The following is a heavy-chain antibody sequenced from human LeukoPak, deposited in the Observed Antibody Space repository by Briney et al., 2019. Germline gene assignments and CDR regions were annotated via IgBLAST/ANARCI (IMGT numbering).Heavy chain of an antibody. CDR3: ARVGSSGWYERGYYYYMDV. D-gene: IGHD6-19*01. CDR1: GGTFSSYA. V-gene: IGHV1-69*05. CDR2: IIPIFGTA. Sequence: ASVKVSCKASGGTFSSYAISWVRQAPGQGLEWMGRIIPIFGTANYAQKLQGRVTITTDESTSTAYMELSSLRSEDTAVYYCARVGSSGWYERGYYYYMDVWGKGTTVTVSS. J-gene: IGHJ6*03.